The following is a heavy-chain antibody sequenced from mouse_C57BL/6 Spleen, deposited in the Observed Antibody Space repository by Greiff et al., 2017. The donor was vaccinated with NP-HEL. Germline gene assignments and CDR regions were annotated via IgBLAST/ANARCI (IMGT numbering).Heavy chain of an antibody. CDR1: GYTFTEYT. V-gene: IGHV1-62-2*01. CDR3: ARHGYYSNYLRYFDV. J-gene: IGHJ1*03. D-gene: IGHD2-5*01. CDR2: FYPGSGSI. Sequence: VKVVESGAELVKPGASVKLSCKASGYTFTEYTIHWVKQRSGQGLEWIGWFYPGSGSIKYNEKFKDKATLTADKSSSTVYMELSRLTSEDSAVYFCARHGYYSNYLRYFDVWGTGTTVTVSS.